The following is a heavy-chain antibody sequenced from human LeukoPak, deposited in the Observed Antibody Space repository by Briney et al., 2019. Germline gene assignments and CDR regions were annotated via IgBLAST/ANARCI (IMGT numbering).Heavy chain of an antibody. V-gene: IGHV3-23*01. J-gene: IGHJ4*02. CDR3: AAYTDIVVVPAAMVY. CDR2: ISGSGGST. D-gene: IGHD2-2*01. CDR1: EFSVGSNY. Sequence: GGSLRLSCAASEFSVGSNYMTWVRQAPGKGLEWVSAISGSGGSTYYADSVKGRFTISRDNSKNTLYLQMNSLRAEDTAVYYCAAYTDIVVVPAAMVYWGQGTLVTVSS.